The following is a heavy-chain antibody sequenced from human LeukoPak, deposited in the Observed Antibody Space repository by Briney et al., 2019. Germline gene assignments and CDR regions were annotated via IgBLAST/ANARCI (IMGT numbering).Heavy chain of an antibody. V-gene: IGHV1-46*01. Sequence: ASVKVSCKASGYTFTSYYMHWVRQAPGQGLEWMGIINPSGGSTSHAQKFQGRVTMTRDTSTSTVYMELSSLRSEDTAVYYCARAGYCTNGVCPQHWFDPWGQGTLVTVSS. CDR2: INPSGGST. CDR3: ARAGYCTNGVCPQHWFDP. D-gene: IGHD2-8*01. CDR1: GYTFTSYY. J-gene: IGHJ5*02.